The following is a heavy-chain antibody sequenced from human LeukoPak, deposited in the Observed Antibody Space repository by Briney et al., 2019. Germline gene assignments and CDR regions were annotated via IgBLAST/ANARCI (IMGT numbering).Heavy chain of an antibody. CDR1: GYTFTGYY. CDR3: ARSLTGYPNNFDY. J-gene: IGHJ4*02. CDR2: INPNSGGT. V-gene: IGHV1-2*02. Sequence: GASVKVSCKASGYTFTGYYMHWVRQAPGQGLEWMGWINPNSGGTNYAQKFQGRVTMTRDTSISTAYMELSRLRSDDTAVYYCARSLTGYPNNFDYWGQGTLVTVSS. D-gene: IGHD3-9*01.